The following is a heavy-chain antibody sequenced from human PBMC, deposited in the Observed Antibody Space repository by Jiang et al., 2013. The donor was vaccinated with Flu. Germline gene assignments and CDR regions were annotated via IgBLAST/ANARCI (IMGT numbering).Heavy chain of an antibody. J-gene: IGHJ4*02. CDR3: AKDLYYYDSSGYPDY. CDR1: GFTFSSYA. V-gene: IGHV3-23*01. CDR2: ISGSGGST. D-gene: IGHD3-22*01. Sequence: RLSCAASGFTFSSYAMSWVRQAPGKGLEWVSAISGSGGSTYYADSVKGRFTISRDNSKNTLYLQMNSLRAEDTAVYYCAKDLYYYDSSGYPDYWGQGTLVTVSS.